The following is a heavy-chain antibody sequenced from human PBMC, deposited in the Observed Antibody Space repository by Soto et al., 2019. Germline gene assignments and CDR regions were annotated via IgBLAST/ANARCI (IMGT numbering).Heavy chain of an antibody. J-gene: IGHJ4*02. D-gene: IGHD2-21*02. Sequence: GGSLRLSCAASGFTFSTYSMHWVRQAPGKGLDWVAAVSSDGVIKYFADSVKGRFTISRDNPKNTLSLQMSSLRADDTAIYFCAKGRLKLATPSYFDSGGQGTHVTVS. CDR2: VSSDGVIK. CDR3: AKGRLKLATPSYFDS. CDR1: GFTFSTYS. V-gene: IGHV3-30*18.